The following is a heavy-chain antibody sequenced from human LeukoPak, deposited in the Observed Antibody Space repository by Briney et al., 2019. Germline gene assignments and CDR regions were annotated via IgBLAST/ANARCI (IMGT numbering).Heavy chain of an antibody. Sequence: SETLSLTCTVSGGSISSSSYYWGWIRQPPGKGLEWIGSIYYTRSTYYNPSLKSRVTISVDTSKNQFSLKLTSVTAADTAAYYCARGVTMIVVVIHDWYFDLWGRGTLVTVSS. D-gene: IGHD3-22*01. V-gene: IGHV4-39*01. CDR2: IYYTRST. CDR3: ARGVTMIVVVIHDWYFDL. CDR1: GGSISSSSYY. J-gene: IGHJ2*01.